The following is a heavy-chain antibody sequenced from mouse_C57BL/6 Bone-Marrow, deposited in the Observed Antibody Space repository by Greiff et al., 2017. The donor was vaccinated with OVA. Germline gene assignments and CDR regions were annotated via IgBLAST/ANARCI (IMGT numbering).Heavy chain of an antibody. D-gene: IGHD1-1*01. J-gene: IGHJ2*01. CDR3: ASRRGYYYGSSLDY. CDR2: INPNNGGT. CDR1: GYTFTDYN. V-gene: IGHV1-22*01. Sequence: DVQLQESGPELVKPGASVKMSCKASGYTFTDYNMHWVKQSHGKSLEWIGYINPNNGGTSYNQKFKGKATLTVNKSSSTAYLELRSLTSEDSAVYYCASRRGYYYGSSLDYWGQGTTLTVSS.